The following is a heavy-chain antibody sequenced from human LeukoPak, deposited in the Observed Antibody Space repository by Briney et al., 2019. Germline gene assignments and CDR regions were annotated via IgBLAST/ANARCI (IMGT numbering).Heavy chain of an antibody. CDR2: IYPGDSDT. D-gene: IGHD6-13*01. Sequence: GESLKISCKGSGYSFTSYWIGWVRQMPRKGLEWMGIIYPGDSDTRYSPSFQGQVTISADKSISTAYLQWSSLKASDTAMYYCARRGIAAAGTEGDWFDPWGQGTLVTVSS. J-gene: IGHJ5*02. V-gene: IGHV5-51*01. CDR1: GYSFTSYW. CDR3: ARRGIAAAGTEGDWFDP.